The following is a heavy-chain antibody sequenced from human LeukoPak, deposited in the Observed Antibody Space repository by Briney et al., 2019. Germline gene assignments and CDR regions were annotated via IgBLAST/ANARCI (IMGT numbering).Heavy chain of an antibody. CDR2: ISDSDNTV. J-gene: IGHJ4*02. D-gene: IGHD3-22*01. CDR3: ARVRPQKVAMIVESLLDY. V-gene: IGHV3-21*01. CDR1: GFTFSSYA. Sequence: PGGSLRLSCAASGFTFSSYAMSWVRQAPGKGPEWVSFISDSDNTVYYTESVKGRFTISRDNAKNSLYLQMNSLRAEDTAVYYCARVRPQKVAMIVESLLDYWGQGTLVTVSS.